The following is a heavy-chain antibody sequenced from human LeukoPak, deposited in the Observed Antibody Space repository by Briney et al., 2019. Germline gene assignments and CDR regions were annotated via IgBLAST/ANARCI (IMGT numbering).Heavy chain of an antibody. V-gene: IGHV1-2*02. Sequence: ASVTVSCTASGYTFTGYYMHWVRQAPGQGLEWMGWINPNSGGTNYAQKFQGRVTMTRDTSISTAYMELSRLRSDDTAVYYCARVRITMIVGWFDPWGQGTLVTVSS. J-gene: IGHJ5*02. D-gene: IGHD3-22*01. CDR1: GYTFTGYY. CDR3: ARVRITMIVGWFDP. CDR2: INPNSGGT.